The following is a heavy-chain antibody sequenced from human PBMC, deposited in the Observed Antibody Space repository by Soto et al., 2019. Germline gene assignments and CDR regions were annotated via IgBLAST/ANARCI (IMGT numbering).Heavy chain of an antibody. CDR2: IYSGGGT. D-gene: IGHD6-19*01. J-gene: IGHJ4*02. Sequence: GXSLRLSGAPSGFTVTSNSMNWARQAPGKGLEWVSLIYSGGGTYYADSVKGRFTISRHNSKNTLYVQMNSLRAEDTAVYYCARWAGSYSSGYYLDFWGQGTLVTVSS. V-gene: IGHV3-53*04. CDR3: ARWAGSYSSGYYLDF. CDR1: GFTVTSNS.